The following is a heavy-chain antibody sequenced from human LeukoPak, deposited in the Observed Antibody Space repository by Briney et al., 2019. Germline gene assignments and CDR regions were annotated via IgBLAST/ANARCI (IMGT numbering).Heavy chain of an antibody. CDR2: IIPIFGTA. Sequence: ASVKVSCKASGGTFSSYAISWVRQGPGQGLEWMGGIIPIFGTANYAQKFQGRVTITADESTSTASMELSSLRSEDTAVYYCARGTYGDYENFDYWGQGTLVTVSS. D-gene: IGHD4-17*01. J-gene: IGHJ4*02. CDR1: GGTFSSYA. V-gene: IGHV1-69*13. CDR3: ARGTYGDYENFDY.